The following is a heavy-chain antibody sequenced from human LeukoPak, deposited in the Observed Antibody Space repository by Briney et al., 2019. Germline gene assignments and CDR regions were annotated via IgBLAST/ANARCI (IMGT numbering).Heavy chain of an antibody. Sequence: ASVKVSCKASGYSFTGSYLHWVRQAPGQGLEWMGWMNLNNGATKYAQNFQGRVTMARDTSISTAYLDLSNLRFDDTAVYYCARGGTVTTGRSFDPWGQGTLVIVSS. CDR3: ARGGTVTTGRSFDP. CDR1: GYSFTGSY. J-gene: IGHJ5*02. V-gene: IGHV1-2*02. CDR2: MNLNNGAT. D-gene: IGHD4-17*01.